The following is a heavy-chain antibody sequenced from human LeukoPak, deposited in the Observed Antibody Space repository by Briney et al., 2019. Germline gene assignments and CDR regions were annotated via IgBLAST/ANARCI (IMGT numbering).Heavy chain of an antibody. CDR2: IDPSDSYT. CDR3: ASPYDSSGYYFGY. V-gene: IGHV5-10-1*01. D-gene: IGHD3-22*01. Sequence: GESLRISCKGSGYSFTSYWISWVRRMPGKGLEWMGRIDPSDSYTNYSPSFQGHVTISADKSISTAYLQWSSLKASDTAMYYCASPYDSSGYYFGYWGQGTLVTVSS. CDR1: GYSFTSYW. J-gene: IGHJ4*02.